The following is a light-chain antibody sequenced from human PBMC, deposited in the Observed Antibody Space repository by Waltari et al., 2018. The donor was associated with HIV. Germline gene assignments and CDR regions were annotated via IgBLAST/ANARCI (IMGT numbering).Light chain of an antibody. J-gene: IGKJ1*01. Sequence: DIVMTQSPDSLAVSLGERATLNCTSSQRVLYIYNTQNSSAWYQHKPGQPPTLLIYWASIRESGVPDRFSGSGSGTDFTLTISSLQAEDVAIYYCQQYYSNPWTFGQGTKVEIK. CDR2: WAS. V-gene: IGKV4-1*01. CDR3: QQYYSNPWT. CDR1: QRVLYIYNTQNS.